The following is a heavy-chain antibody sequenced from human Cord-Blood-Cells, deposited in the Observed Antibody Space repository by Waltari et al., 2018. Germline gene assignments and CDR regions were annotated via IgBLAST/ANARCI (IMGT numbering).Heavy chain of an antibody. CDR2: INPNSGGT. CDR3: AREQRIVVVPAAPAWFDP. V-gene: IGHV1-2*02. CDR1: GYTFTGYY. D-gene: IGHD2-2*01. J-gene: IGHJ5*02. Sequence: QVQLVKSGAEVKKPGASVKVSCKASGYTFTGYYTHWVRQAPGQGLEWMGWINPNSGGTNYAQKFQGRVTMTRDTSISTAYMELSRLRSDDTAVYYCAREQRIVVVPAAPAWFDPWGQGTLVTVSS.